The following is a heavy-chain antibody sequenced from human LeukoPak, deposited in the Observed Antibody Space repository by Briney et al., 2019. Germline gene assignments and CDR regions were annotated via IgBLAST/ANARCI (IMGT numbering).Heavy chain of an antibody. CDR1: GFTFSSYS. D-gene: IGHD5-18*01. V-gene: IGHV3-21*01. J-gene: IGHJ5*02. Sequence: GGSLRLSCAASGFTFSSYSMNWVRQAPGKGLEWVSSISNSSSYIYYADSVKGRFTISRDNAKNSLYLQMNSLRAEDTAVYYCARYRTLDTWAPKDDPWGQGTLVTVSS. CDR3: ARYRTLDTWAPKDDP. CDR2: ISNSSSYI.